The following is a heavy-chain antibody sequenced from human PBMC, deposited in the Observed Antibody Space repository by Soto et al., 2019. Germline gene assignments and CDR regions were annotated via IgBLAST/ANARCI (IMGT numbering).Heavy chain of an antibody. CDR2: IYHSGST. CDR3: ARHHLTIFGVVIGEFYYYYGMDV. D-gene: IGHD3-3*01. CDR1: GGSISSSNW. V-gene: IGHV4-4*02. J-gene: IGHJ6*02. Sequence: KSSETLSLTCAVSGGSISSSNWWSWVRQPPGKGLEWIGEIYHSGSTNYNPSLKSRVTISVDKSKNQFSLKLSSVTAADTAVYYCARHHLTIFGVVIGEFYYYYGMDVWGQGTTVTVSS.